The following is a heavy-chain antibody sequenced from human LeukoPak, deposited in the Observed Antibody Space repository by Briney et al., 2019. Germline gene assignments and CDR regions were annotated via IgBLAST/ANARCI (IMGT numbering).Heavy chain of an antibody. Sequence: PSETLSLTCTVSGGSISSYYWSWIRQPPGKGLEWIGYIYYSGSTSYNPSLKSRVTISVDTSKNQFSLKLSSVTAADTAVYYCARGIQLWSPADYFDYWGQGTLVTVSS. CDR2: IYYSGST. CDR1: GGSISSYY. V-gene: IGHV4-59*01. D-gene: IGHD5-18*01. CDR3: ARGIQLWSPADYFDY. J-gene: IGHJ4*02.